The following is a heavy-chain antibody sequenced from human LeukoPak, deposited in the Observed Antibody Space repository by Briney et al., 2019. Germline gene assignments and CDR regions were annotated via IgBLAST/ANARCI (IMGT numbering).Heavy chain of an antibody. J-gene: IGHJ1*01. CDR1: GFTFSSYSMN. D-gene: IGHD4-23*01. Sequence: GSLRLSCAASGFTFSSYSMNWVRQAPGKGLEWIGSIYYRGNTYYNPSLKSRVTLSVDTSKNQFSLNLSSVTAADTAVYYCARHGDGGPAEYFRHWGQGTLVTVSS. CDR2: IYYRGNT. CDR3: ARHGDGGPAEYFRH. V-gene: IGHV4-39*01.